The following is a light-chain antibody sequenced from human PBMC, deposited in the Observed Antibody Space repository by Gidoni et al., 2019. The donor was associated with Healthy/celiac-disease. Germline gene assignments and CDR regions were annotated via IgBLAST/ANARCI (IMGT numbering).Light chain of an antibody. V-gene: IGKV1-39*01. Sequence: DIQMTQSQSSLSASVGDRVTITCRASQSISSYLNWYQQKPGKAPKLLIYAASSLQSGVPSRFSGSGSVTDFTLTISSLQPEDFATYYCQQSYSFGPGTKGDIK. CDR3: QQSYS. CDR1: QSISSY. CDR2: AAS. J-gene: IGKJ3*01.